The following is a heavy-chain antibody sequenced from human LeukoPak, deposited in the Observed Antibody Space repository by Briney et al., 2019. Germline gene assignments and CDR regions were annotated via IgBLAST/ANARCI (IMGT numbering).Heavy chain of an antibody. CDR2: IRYNGNNQ. CDR3: AKDSAFYYIDV. V-gene: IGHV3-30*02. CDR1: GFTFNNYG. J-gene: IGHJ6*03. D-gene: IGHD3-10*01. Sequence: HPGGSLILSCAASGFTFNNYGMHWVRQAPGKGLEWVAFIRYNGNNQYYADSVKGRFTISRDNSKNTLYLQMNSLKGDDTAVYYCAKDSAFYYIDVWGKGTTVIISS.